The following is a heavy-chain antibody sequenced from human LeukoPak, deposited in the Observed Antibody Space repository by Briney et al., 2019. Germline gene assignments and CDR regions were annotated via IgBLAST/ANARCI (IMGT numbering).Heavy chain of an antibody. CDR2: INPHNGGT. J-gene: IGHJ4*02. CDR1: GYTFIGYY. V-gene: IGHV1-2*06. Sequence: GASVTVSCTASGYTFIGYYMHWVRQAPGQGLEWMGRINPHNGGTNYAQRFQGRVTMTRDTSISTAYMELNSLRSGDTAVYYCARRAGMTVAGTALDYWGQGTLVTVSS. D-gene: IGHD6-19*01. CDR3: ARRAGMTVAGTALDY.